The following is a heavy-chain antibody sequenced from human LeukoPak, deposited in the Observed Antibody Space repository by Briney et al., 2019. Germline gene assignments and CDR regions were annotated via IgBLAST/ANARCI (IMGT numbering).Heavy chain of an antibody. CDR3: AKKLRFGDFDY. CDR2: IDPSSTYI. D-gene: IGHD3-10*01. CDR1: RFTFSSYT. J-gene: IGHJ4*02. Sequence: GGSLRFSCSASRFTFSSYTMNWVRQAPGKGLEWVSSIDPSSTYIYYADSVKGRFTISRDNSKNTLYLQMNSLRAEDTAVYYCAKKLRFGDFDYWGQGTLVTVSS. V-gene: IGHV3-21*01.